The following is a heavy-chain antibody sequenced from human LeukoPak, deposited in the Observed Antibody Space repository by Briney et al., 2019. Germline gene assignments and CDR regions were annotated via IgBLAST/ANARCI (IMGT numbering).Heavy chain of an antibody. J-gene: IGHJ5*02. CDR1: GGSFSGYY. V-gene: IGHV4-34*01. CDR2: INHSGST. CDR3: ARGDWFDP. Sequence: SETLSLTCAVYGGSFSGYYWSWIRQPPGKGLEWIGEINHSGSTNYNPSLKSRVTISVDTSKNQFSLKLSSVTAADTAVYYCARGDWFDPWGQGTLVTVSS.